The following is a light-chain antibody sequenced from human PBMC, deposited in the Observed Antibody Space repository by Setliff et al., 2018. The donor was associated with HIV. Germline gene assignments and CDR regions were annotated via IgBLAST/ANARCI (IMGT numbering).Light chain of an antibody. J-gene: IGLJ1*01. CDR3: CSYAGTDTFVV. CDR1: INNIGSYNR. V-gene: IGLV2-23*02. Sequence: LAQPPSVSGSPGQSIIISCTGTINNIGSYNRVSWYQQRPGTAPKLIIFEVNKRPSGVSNRFSGSKSGSTASLAISGLQADDEGDYYCCSYAGTDTFVVFGTGTKVTV. CDR2: EVN.